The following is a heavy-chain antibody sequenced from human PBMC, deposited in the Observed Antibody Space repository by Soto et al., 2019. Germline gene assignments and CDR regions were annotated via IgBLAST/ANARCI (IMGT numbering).Heavy chain of an antibody. CDR2: IKQDGSEK. CDR3: ARDANAAMTTVYSDY. Sequence: GGSLRLSCAASGFTFSSYWMSWVRQAPGKGLEWVANIKQDGSEKYYVDSVKGRFTISRDNAKNSLYLQMNSLRAEDTAVYYCARDANAAMTTVYSDYWGQGTLVTVSS. J-gene: IGHJ4*02. D-gene: IGHD4-17*01. CDR1: GFTFSSYW. V-gene: IGHV3-7*01.